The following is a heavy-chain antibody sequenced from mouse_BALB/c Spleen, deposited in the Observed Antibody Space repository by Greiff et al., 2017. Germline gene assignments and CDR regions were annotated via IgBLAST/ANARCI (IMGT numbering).Heavy chain of an antibody. CDR1: GFTFTDYY. Sequence: EVKLEESGGGLVQPGGSLRLSCATSGFTFTDYYMSWVRQPPGKALEWLGFIRNKANGYTTEYSASVKGRFTISRDNSQSILYLQMNTLRAEDSATYYCARDLITTGFAYWGQGTLVTVSA. CDR2: IRNKANGYTT. CDR3: ARDLITTGFAY. D-gene: IGHD2-4*01. J-gene: IGHJ3*01. V-gene: IGHV7-3*02.